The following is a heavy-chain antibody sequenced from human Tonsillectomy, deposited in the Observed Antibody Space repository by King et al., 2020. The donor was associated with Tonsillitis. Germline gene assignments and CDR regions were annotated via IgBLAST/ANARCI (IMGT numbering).Heavy chain of an antibody. CDR2: ISGSGGST. D-gene: IGHD1-14*01. CDR1: GFSFNNYG. Sequence: VQLVESGGGLVQPGGSLRLSCVVSGFSFNNYGMSWVRQAPGKGLECVSAISGSGGSTYQAGSVKGRFTISRDNSKNTLYLQMNSLRAEDTAVYYCAKYKSASLHDAFDIGGQGTMVTVSS. V-gene: IGHV3-23*04. CDR3: AKYKSASLHDAFDI. J-gene: IGHJ3*02.